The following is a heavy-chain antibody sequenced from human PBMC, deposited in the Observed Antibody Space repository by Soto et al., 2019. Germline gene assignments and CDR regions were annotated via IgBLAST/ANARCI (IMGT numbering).Heavy chain of an antibody. CDR2: IYWNDDK. V-gene: IGHV2-5*01. CDR1: GFSLSTSGVA. J-gene: IGHJ4*02. CDR3: AHILAVAGYYFDS. Sequence: GSGPTLVNPTQTLTLTCTFSGFSLSTSGVAVGWIRQPPGKALEWLALIYWNDDKRYSPSLESRVTIIKDTSKNQVVLTMTTMDPVDTATYYCAHILAVAGYYFDSWGQGTLVTVSS. D-gene: IGHD6-19*01.